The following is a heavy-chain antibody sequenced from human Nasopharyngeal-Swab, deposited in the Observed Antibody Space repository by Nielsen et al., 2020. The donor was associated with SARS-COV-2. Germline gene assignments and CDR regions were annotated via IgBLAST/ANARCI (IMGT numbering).Heavy chain of an antibody. CDR2: IYYSGST. CDR3: ARLSQWTLSIDY. D-gene: IGHD6-19*01. V-gene: IGHV4-39*01. CDR1: GCSISSSSYY. Sequence: SETLSLTCTASGCSISSSSYYWGWIRQPPGKGLEWIGSIYYSGSTYYNPSLKSRVTISVDTSKNQFSLKLSSVTAADTAVYYCARLSQWTLSIDYWGQGTLVTVSS. J-gene: IGHJ4*02.